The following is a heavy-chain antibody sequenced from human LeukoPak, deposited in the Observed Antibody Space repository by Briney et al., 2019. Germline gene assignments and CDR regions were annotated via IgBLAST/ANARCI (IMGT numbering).Heavy chain of an antibody. D-gene: IGHD1-20*01. CDR3: ATGITGTIDY. Sequence: GGSLRLSCVVSGFTVSNNYMKWVRQAPGKGLEWVSTIYGGGSTYYADSVRGRFTISRHNSKNTLYLQMDSLRAEDTAVYYCATGITGTIDYWGQGTLVTVSS. CDR1: GFTVSNNY. CDR2: IYGGGST. V-gene: IGHV3-53*04. J-gene: IGHJ4*02.